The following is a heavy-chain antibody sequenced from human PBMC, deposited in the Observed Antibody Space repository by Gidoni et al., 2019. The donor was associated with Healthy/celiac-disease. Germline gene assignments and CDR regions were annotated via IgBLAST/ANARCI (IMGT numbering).Heavy chain of an antibody. D-gene: IGHD3-10*01. Sequence: QVQLVESGGGVVQPGRSLRLSCAASGFTFSSYAMHWVRQAPGKGLEWVAVISYDGSNKYYADSVKGRFTISRDNSKNTLYLQMNSLRAEDTAVYYCARGFTYYYGSGENYWGQGTLVTVSS. CDR1: GFTFSSYA. J-gene: IGHJ4*02. CDR2: ISYDGSNK. V-gene: IGHV3-30*01. CDR3: ARGFTYYYGSGENY.